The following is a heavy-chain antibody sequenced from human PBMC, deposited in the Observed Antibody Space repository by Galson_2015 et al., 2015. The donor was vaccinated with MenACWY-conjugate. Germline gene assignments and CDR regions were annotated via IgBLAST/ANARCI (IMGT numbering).Heavy chain of an antibody. J-gene: IGHJ5*02. V-gene: IGHV3-53*01. D-gene: IGHD3-10*02. CDR1: GFSVTDNC. CDR3: SRRNDWCSYVRA. CDR2: VDRVGDT. Sequence: SLRLSCAVSGFSVTDNCLSWVRQAPGKGPEWIAMVDRVGDTIYADSVRGRLTVSRDNFKNTVILQMNSLRAEDTAVYRCSRRNDWCSYVRAWGQGGQVTVSS.